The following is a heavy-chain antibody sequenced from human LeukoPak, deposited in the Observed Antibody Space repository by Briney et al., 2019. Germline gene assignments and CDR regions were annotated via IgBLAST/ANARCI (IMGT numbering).Heavy chain of an antibody. V-gene: IGHV4-59*01. CDR3: ARFDSSGYFDGDAFDI. J-gene: IGHJ3*02. CDR1: GGSISSYY. D-gene: IGHD3-22*01. Sequence: SGTLSLTCTVSGGSISSYYWSWIRQPPGKGLEWIGYIYYSGSTNYNPSLKSRVTISVDTSKNQFSLKLSSVTAADTAVYYCARFDSSGYFDGDAFDIWGQGTMVTVSS. CDR2: IYYSGST.